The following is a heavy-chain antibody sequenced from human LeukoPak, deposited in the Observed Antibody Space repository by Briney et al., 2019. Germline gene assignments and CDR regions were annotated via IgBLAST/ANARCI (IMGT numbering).Heavy chain of an antibody. CDR1: GFTFSSYS. CDR2: ISSSSSTI. J-gene: IGHJ4*02. Sequence: GSLRLSCAASGFTFSSYSMNWVRQAPGKGLEWVSYISSSSSTIYYADSVKGRFTISRDNAKNSLYLQMNSLRAEDTAVYYCARDGGLGYSYGRFDYWGQGTLVTVSS. V-gene: IGHV3-48*01. D-gene: IGHD5-18*01. CDR3: ARDGGLGYSYGRFDY.